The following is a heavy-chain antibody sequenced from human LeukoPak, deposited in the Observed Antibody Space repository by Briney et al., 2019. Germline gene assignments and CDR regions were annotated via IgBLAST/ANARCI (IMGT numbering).Heavy chain of an antibody. CDR1: GFTFSSYW. CDR3: ASSGTLLVGIDV. J-gene: IGHJ6*02. V-gene: IGHV3-74*01. D-gene: IGHD6-6*01. Sequence: GGSLRLSCVTSGFTFSSYWMHWVRQAPGKGLAWVSRINGDGSSTTYADSVKGRFTISRDNAKNTLYLQMNSLRAEDTAVYYCASSGTLLVGIDVRGQGTTVTVSS. CDR2: INGDGSST.